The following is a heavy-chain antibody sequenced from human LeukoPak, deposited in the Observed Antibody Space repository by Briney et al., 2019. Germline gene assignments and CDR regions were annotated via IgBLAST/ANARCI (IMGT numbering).Heavy chain of an antibody. D-gene: IGHD7-27*01. CDR1: GGSFSGYY. Sequence: SETLSLTCAVYGGSFSGYYWSWIRQPPGKGLEWIGEINHSGSTNYNPSLKSRVTISVDTSKNQFSLKLSSVTAADTAVYYCARGGVGINYWGQGTLVTDSS. V-gene: IGHV4-34*01. CDR2: INHSGST. J-gene: IGHJ4*02. CDR3: ARGGVGINY.